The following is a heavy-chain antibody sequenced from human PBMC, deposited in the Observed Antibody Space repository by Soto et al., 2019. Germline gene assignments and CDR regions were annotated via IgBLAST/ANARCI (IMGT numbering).Heavy chain of an antibody. J-gene: IGHJ5*02. V-gene: IGHV1-8*01. CDR1: GYTFTSYD. Sequence: QVQLVQSGAEVKKPGASVKVSCKASGYTFTSYDINWVRQATGQGLEWMGWMNPNSGNTGYAQKFQGRVTMTRNTSINTAYMELSSLRSEDTAVYYCAREGIAVASRSFDPWGQGTLVTVSS. D-gene: IGHD6-19*01. CDR2: MNPNSGNT. CDR3: AREGIAVASRSFDP.